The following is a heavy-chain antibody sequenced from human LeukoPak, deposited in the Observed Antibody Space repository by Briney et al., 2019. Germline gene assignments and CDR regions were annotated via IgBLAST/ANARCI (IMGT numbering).Heavy chain of an antibody. V-gene: IGHV4-59*01. CDR1: GGSISSYY. J-gene: IGHJ4*02. CDR3: ARMATITGGIFDY. Sequence: SETLSLTCTVSGGSISSYYWSWIQQPPGKGLEWIGYIYYSGSTNHNPSLKSRVTISVDTSKNQFSLKLSSVTAADTAVYYCARMATITGGIFDYWGQGTLVTVSS. D-gene: IGHD5-24*01. CDR2: IYYSGST.